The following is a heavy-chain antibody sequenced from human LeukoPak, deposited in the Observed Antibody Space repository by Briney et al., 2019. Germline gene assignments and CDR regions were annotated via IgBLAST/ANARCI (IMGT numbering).Heavy chain of an antibody. D-gene: IGHD3-3*01. CDR1: GFTFSSYA. CDR3: DKGNYDFWSGYYIIDY. V-gene: IGHV3-23*01. J-gene: IGHJ4*02. Sequence: GGSLRLSCAASGFTFSSYAMSWVRQAPGKGLEWVSGISGRGGSTYYADSVKGRFTISRDNSKNTLHLQMNSLRAEDTAVYYCDKGNYDFWSGYYIIDYWGQGTLVTVSS. CDR2: ISGRGGST.